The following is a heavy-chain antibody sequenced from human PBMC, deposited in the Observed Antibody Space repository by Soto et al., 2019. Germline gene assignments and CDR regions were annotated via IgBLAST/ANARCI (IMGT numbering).Heavy chain of an antibody. D-gene: IGHD2-2*01. V-gene: IGHV1-46*01. CDR2: INPHGGST. CDR1: GDTFTSYY. Sequence: ASVKVSCKAPGDTFTSYYLNWVRQAPGQGLEWMGVINPHGGSTKYAQKFQGRITMTRDTSRSTVYMELSSLRSDDTAVYYCAKSSRQYASAIQAFFDPWGLGTLVTVSS. CDR3: AKSSRQYASAIQAFFDP. J-gene: IGHJ5*02.